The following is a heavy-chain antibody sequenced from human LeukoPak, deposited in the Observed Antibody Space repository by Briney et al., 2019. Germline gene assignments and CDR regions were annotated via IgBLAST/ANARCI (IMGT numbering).Heavy chain of an antibody. CDR1: GGTFSSYA. CDR2: IIPIFGIA. Sequence: ASVKVSCKASGGTFSSYAISWVRQAPGQGLEWMGRIIPIFGIANYAQKFQGRVTITADKSTSTAYMELSSLRSEDTAVYYCARGWTRDSSSPGSGYWGQGTLVTVSS. V-gene: IGHV1-69*04. CDR3: ARGWTRDSSSPGSGY. J-gene: IGHJ4*02. D-gene: IGHD6-6*01.